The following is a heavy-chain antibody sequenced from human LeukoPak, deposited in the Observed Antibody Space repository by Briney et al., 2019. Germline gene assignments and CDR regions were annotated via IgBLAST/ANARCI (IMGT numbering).Heavy chain of an antibody. J-gene: IGHJ6*02. Sequence: ASVKVSCKDSGYTSTNFDINWVRQATGQGLERMGWVNVNSGRTGYRQEFQGRVTMTTNTSITTAYMELSSLRSEDTAVDYCGRGYAMDVWGQGTTVTGSS. CDR2: VNVNSGRT. V-gene: IGHV1-8*01. CDR1: GYTSTNFD. CDR3: GRGYAMDV.